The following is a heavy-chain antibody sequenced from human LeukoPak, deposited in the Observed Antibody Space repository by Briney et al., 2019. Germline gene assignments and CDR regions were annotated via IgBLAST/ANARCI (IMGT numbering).Heavy chain of an antibody. CDR2: IDPNSDNI. J-gene: IGHJ4*02. CDR1: GYTFTACF. CDR3: ARSAYNYGYVYFDH. Sequence: ASVKVSCKASGYTFTACFIHYVRQAPGQGLEWMGWIDPNSDNIRYSETFKDRVTMTRDTSTNTAYMELSWLRSDDTAVYYCARSAYNYGYVYFDHWGQGTLVIVSS. V-gene: IGHV1-2*02. D-gene: IGHD5-18*01.